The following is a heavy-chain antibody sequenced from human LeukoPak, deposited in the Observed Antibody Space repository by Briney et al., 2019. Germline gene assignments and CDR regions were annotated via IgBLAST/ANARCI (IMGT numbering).Heavy chain of an antibody. J-gene: IGHJ3*02. D-gene: IGHD1-20*01. CDR1: GFTFSSHA. CDR3: AKEGNWNDGPDAFDI. CDR2: ISGSGGST. V-gene: IGHV3-23*01. Sequence: GGSLRLSCAASGFTFSSHAMSWVRQAPGKGLEWVSAISGSGGSTYYADSVKGRFTISRDNSKNTLYLQMNSVRAEDTAVYYCAKEGNWNDGPDAFDIWGQGTMVTVSS.